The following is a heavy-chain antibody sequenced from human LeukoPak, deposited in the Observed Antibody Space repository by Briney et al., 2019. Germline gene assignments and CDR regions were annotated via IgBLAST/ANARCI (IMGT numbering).Heavy chain of an antibody. CDR2: IYYSGST. V-gene: IGHV4-39*07. Sequence: SETLSLTCTVSGGSISSSSYYWGWIRQPPGKGLEWIGSIYYSGSTYYNPSLKSRVTISVDTSKNQFSLKLSSVTAADTAVYYCARAPNYYGSGSYYNGFDPWGQGTLVTVSS. D-gene: IGHD3-10*01. CDR3: ARAPNYYGSGSYYNGFDP. J-gene: IGHJ5*02. CDR1: GGSISSSSYY.